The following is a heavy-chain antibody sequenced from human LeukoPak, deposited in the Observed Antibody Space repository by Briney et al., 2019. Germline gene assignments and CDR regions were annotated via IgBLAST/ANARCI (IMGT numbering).Heavy chain of an antibody. CDR2: ISSSGITI. CDR1: GFLFSSFE. V-gene: IGHV3-48*03. J-gene: IGHJ4*02. CDR3: AKVANYYYGSGSYYFFEH. D-gene: IGHD3-10*01. Sequence: GSLRLSCAASGFLFSSFEVNWVRQAPGKGLEWVSYISSSGITIYYADSVKGRFTISRDNAKNSLYLQMNSLRAEDTAVYYCAKVANYYYGSGSYYFFEHWGQGTPVTASS.